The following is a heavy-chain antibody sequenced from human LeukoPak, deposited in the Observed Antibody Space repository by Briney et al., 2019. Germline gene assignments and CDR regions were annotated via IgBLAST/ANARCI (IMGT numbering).Heavy chain of an antibody. Sequence: GGSLRLSCAVFEFMFNKYYMGWVRRAPGKGLERVASINPDGSANYYMDSVKGRFTISRDNAKNSLYLQMNSLRAEDTAVYYCARDASKLHYWGQGTLVTVSS. CDR2: INPDGSAN. D-gene: IGHD2-21*01. V-gene: IGHV3-7*01. CDR3: ARDASKLHY. CDR1: EFMFNKYY. J-gene: IGHJ4*02.